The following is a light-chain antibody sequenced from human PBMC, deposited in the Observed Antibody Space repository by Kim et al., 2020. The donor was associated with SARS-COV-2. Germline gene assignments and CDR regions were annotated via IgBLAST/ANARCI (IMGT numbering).Light chain of an antibody. CDR1: SSDVGGYNY. J-gene: IGLJ3*02. CDR2: DVS. CDR3: SSYTTSSTL. Sequence: QSALTQPASVSGSRGQSLTISCTGTSSDVGGYNYVSWYQQHPGKAPKLIIYDVSNRPAGTSNRFSGSKSDNTASLTISGLQAEDEADYYCSSYTTSSTLFGGGTQLTVL. V-gene: IGLV2-14*03.